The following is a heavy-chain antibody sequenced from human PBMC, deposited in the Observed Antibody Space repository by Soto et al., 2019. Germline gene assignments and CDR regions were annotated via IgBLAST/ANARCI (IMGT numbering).Heavy chain of an antibody. Sequence: QVQLVESGGGVVQPGRSLRLSCVASGFSFSNNAMHGFRQAPGKGLESVAVISSDGSKKYYPDSVKGRFTISRDNSKNTVYLQVDSPIAEDTAMYYCAKEGSRTTGRYIFDYWGQGTLVTVSS. CDR3: AKEGSRTTGRYIFDY. CDR2: ISSDGSKK. CDR1: GFSFSNNA. V-gene: IGHV3-30*18. D-gene: IGHD1-1*01. J-gene: IGHJ4*02.